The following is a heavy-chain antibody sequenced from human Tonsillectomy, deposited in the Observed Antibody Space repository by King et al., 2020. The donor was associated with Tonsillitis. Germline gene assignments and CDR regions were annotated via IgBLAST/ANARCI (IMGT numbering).Heavy chain of an antibody. CDR3: AREPYGGNSEGFDY. J-gene: IGHJ4*02. V-gene: IGHV3-74*01. CDR1: GFTFSSYW. CDR2: INSDGSST. Sequence: QLVQSGGGLVQPGGSLRLSCAASGFTFSSYWMHWVRQAPGKGLVWVSRINSDGSSTSYADSVKGRFTISRDNAKNTLYLQMNSPRAEDTAVYYCAREPYGGNSEGFDYWGQGTLVTVSS. D-gene: IGHD4-23*01.